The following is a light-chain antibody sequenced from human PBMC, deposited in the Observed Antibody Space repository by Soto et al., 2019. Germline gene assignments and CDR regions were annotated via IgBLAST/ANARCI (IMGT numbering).Light chain of an antibody. Sequence: QSVLTQPPSVSAAPGQKVTISCSGSSSNIGYNYVSWYQQLPGTAPKLLIYDNNKRPSGIPDRFSGSKSGTSATLGITGLQTGDEADYYCGTWDTSLSGVVFGGGTKVTVL. V-gene: IGLV1-51*01. CDR3: GTWDTSLSGVV. CDR1: SSNIGYNY. CDR2: DNN. J-gene: IGLJ2*01.